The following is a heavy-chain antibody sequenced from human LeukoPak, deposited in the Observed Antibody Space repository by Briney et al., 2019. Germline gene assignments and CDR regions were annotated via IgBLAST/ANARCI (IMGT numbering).Heavy chain of an antibody. CDR2: ISSSSYI. CDR3: ARELRITMVRGVIYADY. CDR1: GFTFSSYS. J-gene: IGHJ4*02. V-gene: IGHV3-21*01. Sequence: PGGPLRLSCAASGFTFSSYSMNWVRQAPGKGLEWVSSISSSSYIYYADSVKGRFTISRDNAKISLYLQMNSLRAEDTAVYYCARELRITMVRGVIYADYWGQGTLVTVSS. D-gene: IGHD3-10*01.